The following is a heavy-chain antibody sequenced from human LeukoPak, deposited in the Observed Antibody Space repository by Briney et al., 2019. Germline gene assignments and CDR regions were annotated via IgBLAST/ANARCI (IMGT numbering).Heavy chain of an antibody. CDR3: ARDQTYYYASGSYNWFDP. CDR1: GGSISSYY. D-gene: IGHD3-10*01. V-gene: IGHV4-4*07. J-gene: IGHJ5*02. CDR2: IYTSGST. Sequence: PSETLSLTCTVSGGSISSYYWSWIRQPAGKGLEWIGRIYTSGSTNYNPSLKSRVTMSVDTSKNQFSLKLSSVTAADTAVYYCARDQTYYYASGSYNWFDPWGQGTLVTVSS.